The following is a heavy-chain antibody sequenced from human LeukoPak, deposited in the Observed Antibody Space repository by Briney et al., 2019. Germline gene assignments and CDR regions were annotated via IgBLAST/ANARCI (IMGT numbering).Heavy chain of an antibody. J-gene: IGHJ4*02. Sequence: SVKVSCKASGGTFSSYAISWVRQAPGQGLEWMGRIIPILGIANYAQKFRGRVTITADKSTSTAYMELSSLRSEDTAVYYCAPQGGYNDYWGQGTLVTVSS. D-gene: IGHD5-24*01. V-gene: IGHV1-69*04. CDR3: APQGGYNDY. CDR1: GGTFSSYA. CDR2: IIPILGIA.